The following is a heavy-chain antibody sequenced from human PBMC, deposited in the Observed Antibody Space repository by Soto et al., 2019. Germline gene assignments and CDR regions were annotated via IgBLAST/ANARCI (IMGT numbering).Heavy chain of an antibody. CDR3: ASVVAATYYFDY. CDR2: INHSGST. CDR1: GGSFSGYY. V-gene: IGHV4-34*01. D-gene: IGHD2-15*01. J-gene: IGHJ4*02. Sequence: SETLSLTCAVYGGSFSGYYWSWIRQPPGKGLEWIGEINHSGSTNYNPSLKSRVTISVDTSKNQFSLKLSSVTAADTAVYYCASVVAATYYFDYWGQGTLVTVS.